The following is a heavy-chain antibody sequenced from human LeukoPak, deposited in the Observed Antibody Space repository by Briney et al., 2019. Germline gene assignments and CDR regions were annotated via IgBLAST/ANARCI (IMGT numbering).Heavy chain of an antibody. V-gene: IGHV3-20*04. D-gene: IGHD6-6*01. CDR1: GFTFDDYG. J-gene: IGHJ4*02. Sequence: GGSLRLSCAASGFTFDDYGMSWVRQAPGKGLEWVSGINWNGGSTGYADSVKGRFTISRDNAKNSLYLQMNSLRAEDTAVYYWAKDTVYSSSSPHGYWGQGTLVNVSS. CDR2: INWNGGST. CDR3: AKDTVYSSSSPHGY.